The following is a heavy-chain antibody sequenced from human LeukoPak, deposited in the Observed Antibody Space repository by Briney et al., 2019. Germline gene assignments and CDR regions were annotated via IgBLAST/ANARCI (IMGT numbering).Heavy chain of an antibody. D-gene: IGHD6-19*01. J-gene: IGHJ4*02. CDR2: IQSDGTNK. CDR3: AKDASSVWYFSYFDF. V-gene: IGHV3-30*02. Sequence: GGSLRLSCAASGFIFSSYCMHWVRQAPGKGLEWVAFIQSDGTNKYYTDSVKGRFTVSRDNSKNTLYLQMDSLRPEDTAVYYCAKDASSVWYFSYFDFWGQGTLVTVSS. CDR1: GFIFSSYC.